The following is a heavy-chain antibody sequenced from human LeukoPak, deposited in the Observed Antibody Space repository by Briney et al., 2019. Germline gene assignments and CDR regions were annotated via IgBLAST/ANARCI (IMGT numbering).Heavy chain of an antibody. D-gene: IGHD1-26*01. CDR2: ISWNSGSI. CDR1: GFTFDDYA. V-gene: IGHV3-9*01. Sequence: GGSLRLSCAASGFTFDDYAMHWARQAPGKGLEWVSGISWNSGSIGYADPVKGRFTISRDNAKNSLYLQMNSLRAEDTAVYYCAKDSGSYSYFDYWGQGTLVTVSS. CDR3: AKDSGSYSYFDY. J-gene: IGHJ4*02.